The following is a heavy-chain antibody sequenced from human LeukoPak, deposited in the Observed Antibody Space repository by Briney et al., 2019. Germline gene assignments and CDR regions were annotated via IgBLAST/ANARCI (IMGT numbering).Heavy chain of an antibody. CDR3: ARVPLSIRGVDY. CDR1: GASISSGGFY. D-gene: IGHD2-21*01. CDR2: IYHSGST. V-gene: IGHV4-31*01. J-gene: IGHJ4*02. Sequence: SQTLSLTCTVSGASISSGGFYWSWIRQLPGKGLEWIAYIYHSGSTYYNPSLKSQLTISVATSKNQFSLKLSSVTAADTVVYYCARVPLSIRGVDYWGQGTLVTVSS.